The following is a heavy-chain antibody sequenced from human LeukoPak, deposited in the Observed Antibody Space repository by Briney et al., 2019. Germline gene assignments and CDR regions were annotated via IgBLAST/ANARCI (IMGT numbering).Heavy chain of an antibody. D-gene: IGHD3-22*01. CDR3: ATDYYDSSGYLGWKY. J-gene: IGHJ4*02. CDR2: FEPEDGET. CDR1: GYTLTELS. Sequence: GASVKVSCKVSGYTLTELSMHWVRQAPGKGLEWMGGFEPEDGETIYAQKFQGRVTMTEDTSTDTAYMELSSLRSEDTAVYYCATDYYDSSGYLGWKYWGQGTLVTVSS. V-gene: IGHV1-24*01.